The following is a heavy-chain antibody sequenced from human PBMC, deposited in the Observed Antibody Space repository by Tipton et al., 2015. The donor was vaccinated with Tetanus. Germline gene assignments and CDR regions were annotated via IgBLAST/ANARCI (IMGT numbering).Heavy chain of an antibody. J-gene: IGHJ4*02. D-gene: IGHD6-19*01. V-gene: IGHV3-53*01. CDR2: MYSGGDT. CDR1: GFIVSSHY. Sequence: SLRLSCVASGFIVSSHYMSWVRQAPGKGLEWVSVMYSGGDTYYLDSVKGRFSISRDNAKNTLYLQMNSLRVEDTAVYYCVRDGGSSGWLAYWGQGSLVIVSS. CDR3: VRDGGSSGWLAY.